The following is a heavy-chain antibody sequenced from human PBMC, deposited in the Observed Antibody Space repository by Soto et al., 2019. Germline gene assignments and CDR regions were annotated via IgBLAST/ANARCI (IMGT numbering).Heavy chain of an antibody. CDR1: GASMNSYH. CDR3: ARDQGVAAAGITWFDP. CDR2: IHSSGST. D-gene: IGHD6-13*01. V-gene: IGHV4-4*07. J-gene: IGHJ5*02. Sequence: QVQLQASGPGLVKPSETLSLTCTVSGASMNSYHWSWIRQPAGKGLEWIGHIHSSGSTNYNPSLKSRVTMSVDMSKNQFSLRLMSLTAADTAVYYCARDQGVAAAGITWFDPWGQGALVTVSS.